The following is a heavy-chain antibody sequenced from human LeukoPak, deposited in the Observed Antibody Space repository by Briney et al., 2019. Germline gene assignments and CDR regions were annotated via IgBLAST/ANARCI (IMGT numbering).Heavy chain of an antibody. V-gene: IGHV4-59*01. CDR1: GGSISSYY. CDR2: IYYSGST. D-gene: IGHD3-10*01. CDR3: ARVTSYYGSGSPYYYGMDV. Sequence: PSETLSLTCTVSGGSISSYYWSWIRQPPGKGLEWIGYIYYSGSTNYNPSLKSRVTISVDTSKNQFSLKLSSVTAADTAVYYCARVTSYYGSGSPYYYGMDVWGQGTTVTVSS. J-gene: IGHJ6*02.